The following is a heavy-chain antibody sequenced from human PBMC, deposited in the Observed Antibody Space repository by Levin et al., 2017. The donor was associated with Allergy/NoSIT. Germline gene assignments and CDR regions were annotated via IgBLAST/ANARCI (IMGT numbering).Heavy chain of an antibody. CDR2: INPNSGGT. Sequence: ASVKVSCKASGYTFTGYYMHWVRQAPGQGLEWMGWINPNSGGTNYAQKFQGRVTMTRDTSISTAYMELSRLRSDDTAVYYCARSPHSSGWYEEDAFDIWGQGTMVTVSS. J-gene: IGHJ3*02. D-gene: IGHD6-19*01. CDR3: ARSPHSSGWYEEDAFDI. V-gene: IGHV1-2*02. CDR1: GYTFTGYY.